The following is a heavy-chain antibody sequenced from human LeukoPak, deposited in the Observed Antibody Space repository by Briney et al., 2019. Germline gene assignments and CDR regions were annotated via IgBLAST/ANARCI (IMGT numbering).Heavy chain of an antibody. Sequence: GGSLRLSCAASGFTFGTYDMYWIRQAPGKGLEWVSSISRGGAYTYYAASVKGRFTISRDDSRNTLYLQMNSLRAEDTAVYYCSKKGQADNDGKPDWGQGTLVTVSS. CDR2: ISRGGAYT. CDR3: SKKGQADNDGKPD. CDR1: GFTFGTYD. J-gene: IGHJ4*02. V-gene: IGHV3-23*01. D-gene: IGHD1-1*01.